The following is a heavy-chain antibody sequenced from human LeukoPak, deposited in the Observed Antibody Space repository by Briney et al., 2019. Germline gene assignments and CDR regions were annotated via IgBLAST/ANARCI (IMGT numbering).Heavy chain of an antibody. D-gene: IGHD6-19*01. CDR2: INPNSGGT. CDR3: ARDWGSSGWSTFDY. J-gene: IGHJ4*02. Sequence: ASVKVSCKASGYTFTGYYMHWVRQAPGQGLEWMGWINPNSGGTNYAQKFQGGVTMTRDTSISTAYMELSRLRSDDTAVHYCARDWGSSGWSTFDYWGQGTLVTVSS. V-gene: IGHV1-2*02. CDR1: GYTFTGYY.